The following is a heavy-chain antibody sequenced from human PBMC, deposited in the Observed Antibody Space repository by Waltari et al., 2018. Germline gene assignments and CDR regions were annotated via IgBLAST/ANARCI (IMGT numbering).Heavy chain of an antibody. J-gene: IGHJ4*02. V-gene: IGHV4-59*01. D-gene: IGHD6-19*01. CDR3: ARSRGIAVAGALDY. Sequence: QVQLQESGPGLVKPSETLSLTCTVSGGSISSYYWSWIRPPPGKGLEWIGYIYYSGSTNYNPSLKSRVTISVDTSKNQFSLKLSSVTAADTAVYYCARSRGIAVAGALDYWGQGTLVTVSS. CDR2: IYYSGST. CDR1: GGSISSYY.